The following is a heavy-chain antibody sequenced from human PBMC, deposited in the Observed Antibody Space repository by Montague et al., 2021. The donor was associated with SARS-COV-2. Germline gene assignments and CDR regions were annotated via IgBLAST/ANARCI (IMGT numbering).Heavy chain of an antibody. V-gene: IGHV4-4*02. CDR3: ASRYCSGGSCSNFGC. CDR1: GGSISSSNW. J-gene: IGHJ4*02. D-gene: IGHD2-15*01. Sequence: SETLSLTCAVSGGSISSSNWWSWVRQPPGKGLEWIGEIYHSGNTNYNPSLKSRVSISVDKSKNQFSLKLSSVTAADTAVYYCASRYCSGGSCSNFGCWGQGTLVTVSS. CDR2: IYHSGNT.